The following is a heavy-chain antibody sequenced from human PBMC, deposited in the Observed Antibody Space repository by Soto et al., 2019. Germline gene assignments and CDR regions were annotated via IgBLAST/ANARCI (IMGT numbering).Heavy chain of an antibody. Sequence: EVQLLESGGGLVQPGGSLRLSCAASGFDFNNYDMSWGRQAQGKGLEWVSSVSESGESTYYADSGKGRFTISRDNSENTLYLEMNSLRAEDTALYYCVGISWGYWGQGTLVFVSS. CDR1: GFDFNNYD. CDR2: VSESGEST. J-gene: IGHJ4*02. CDR3: VGISWGY. V-gene: IGHV3-23*01. D-gene: IGHD1-20*01.